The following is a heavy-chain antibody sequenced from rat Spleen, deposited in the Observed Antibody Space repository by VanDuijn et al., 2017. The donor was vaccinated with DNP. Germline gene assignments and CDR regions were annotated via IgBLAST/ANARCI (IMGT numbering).Heavy chain of an antibody. Sequence: EVQLVESGGGLVQPGRSLKLSCAASGFTFSNYGMAWVRQAPTKGLEWVASISTGGGNTYYRDSVKGRFTISRDNAKNTQYLQMDSLRSEDTATYYCARHDYYDGSSLYYFDYWGQGVMVTVSS. V-gene: IGHV5S13*01. CDR3: ARHDYYDGSSLYYFDY. J-gene: IGHJ2*01. D-gene: IGHD1-12*02. CDR1: GFTFSNYG. CDR2: ISTGGGNT.